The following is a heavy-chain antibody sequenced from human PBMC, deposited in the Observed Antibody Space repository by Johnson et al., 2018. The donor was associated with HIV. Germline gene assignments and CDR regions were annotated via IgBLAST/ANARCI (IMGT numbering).Heavy chain of an antibody. Sequence: QVQLVESGGGVVQPGRSLRLSCVASGFTFSDYAVHWVRQAPGKGLEWVAVISYDGSNKYYADSVKGRFTISRDNSKNTLYLQMNSLRAEDTAVYYCARGYGGNYDAFDIWGQGTMVTVSS. D-gene: IGHD4-23*01. CDR3: ARGYGGNYDAFDI. J-gene: IGHJ3*02. CDR2: ISYDGSNK. V-gene: IGHV3-30*04. CDR1: GFTFSDYA.